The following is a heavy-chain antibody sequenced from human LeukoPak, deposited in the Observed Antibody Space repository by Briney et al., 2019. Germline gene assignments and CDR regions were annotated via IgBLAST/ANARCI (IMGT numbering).Heavy chain of an antibody. D-gene: IGHD3/OR15-3a*01. Sequence: PGGSLRLSCAASGFTFNIYAMSWVRQAPGKGLEWLSAINSREYTTYYADSVKGRFTISRDNSKNTLYLQMNSLRAEDTALYYCAKLPNMTFGASAPIDPWGQGTLVTVSS. V-gene: IGHV3-23*01. CDR3: AKLPNMTFGASAPIDP. CDR1: GFTFNIYA. J-gene: IGHJ5*02. CDR2: INSREYTT.